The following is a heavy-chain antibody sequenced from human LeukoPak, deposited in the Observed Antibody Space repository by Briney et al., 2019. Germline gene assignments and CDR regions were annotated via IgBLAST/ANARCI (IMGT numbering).Heavy chain of an antibody. V-gene: IGHV3-30-3*01. CDR1: GFTFSSYA. Sequence: PGGSLRLSCAASGFTFSSYAMHWVSQAPGKGLEWVAVISYDGSNKYYADSVKGRSTISRDNSKNTLYLQMNSLRAEDTAVYYCAESGSYGPNYWGQGTLVTVSS. CDR3: AESGSYGPNY. J-gene: IGHJ4*02. CDR2: ISYDGSNK. D-gene: IGHD1-26*01.